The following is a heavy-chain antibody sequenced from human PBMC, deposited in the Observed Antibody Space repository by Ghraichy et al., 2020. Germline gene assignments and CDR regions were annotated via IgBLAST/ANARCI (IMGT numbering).Heavy chain of an antibody. D-gene: IGHD4-17*01. CDR2: ISGSGGST. J-gene: IGHJ6*02. Sequence: GESLNISCAASGFTFSSYAMSWVRQAPGKGLEWVSAISGSGGSTYYADSVKGRFTISRDNSKNTLYLQMNSLRAEDTAVYYCAKGENYGDYYYYGMDVWGQGTTVTVSS. CDR3: AKGENYGDYYYYGMDV. CDR1: GFTFSSYA. V-gene: IGHV3-23*01.